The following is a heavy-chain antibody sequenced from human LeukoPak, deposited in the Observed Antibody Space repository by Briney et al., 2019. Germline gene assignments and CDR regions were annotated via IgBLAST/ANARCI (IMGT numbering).Heavy chain of an antibody. CDR1: GFXFSSYW. CDR2: INSDGSST. CDR3: ATEMAAMVY. V-gene: IGHV3-74*01. J-gene: IGHJ4*02. D-gene: IGHD5-24*01. Sequence: PGGSLRLSCAASGFXFSSYWMHWVRQAPGKGLVRVSHINSDGSSTSYADSVKGRFTISRDNAKNTLYLQMNSLRAEDTAVYYCATEMAAMVYWGQGTLVTVSS.